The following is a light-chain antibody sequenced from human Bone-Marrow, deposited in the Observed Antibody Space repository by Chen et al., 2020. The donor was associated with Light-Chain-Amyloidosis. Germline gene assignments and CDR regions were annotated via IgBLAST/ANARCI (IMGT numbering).Light chain of an antibody. Sequence: NFMLTQPHSVSESPGKTVIISCTRSSGSIATNYVQWYQQRPGSSPTTVIYEDDQRPTGVPDRFSGSIDRSSNSASLTISGQKTEDEADYYCQSYQGSSQGVFGGGTKLTVL. CDR1: SGSIATNY. J-gene: IGLJ3*02. CDR2: EDD. V-gene: IGLV6-57*01. CDR3: QSYQGSSQGV.